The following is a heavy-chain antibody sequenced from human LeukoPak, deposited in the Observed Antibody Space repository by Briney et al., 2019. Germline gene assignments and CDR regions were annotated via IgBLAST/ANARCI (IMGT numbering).Heavy chain of an antibody. V-gene: IGHV3-21*01. J-gene: IGHJ6*02. CDR3: ARERPGYSGYDSIQGYHYYYYVMDV. D-gene: IGHD5-12*01. CDR2: ITITSSYT. CDR1: GFTFSNYN. Sequence: PGGSLRLSCAASGFTFSNYNMNWVRQAPGKGLEWVSSITITSSYTYYTDSLKGRFTISRDNARNSLYLQMNSLRVEDTAVYYCARERPGYSGYDSIQGYHYYYYVMDVWGQGTTVTVSS.